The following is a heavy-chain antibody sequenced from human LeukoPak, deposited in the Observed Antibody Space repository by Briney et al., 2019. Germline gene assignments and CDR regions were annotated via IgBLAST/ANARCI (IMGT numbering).Heavy chain of an antibody. D-gene: IGHD2-2*01. CDR3: AREVGQLLRWPYYYYYGMDV. CDR1: GYTFTSYG. Sequence: ASVKVSCKASGYTFTSYGISWVRQAPGQGLEWMGWISAYNGNTNYAQKLQGRVTMTTDTSTSTAYMELRSLRSDDTAVYYCAREVGQLLRWPYYYYYGMDVWGQGTTVTVSS. J-gene: IGHJ6*02. V-gene: IGHV1-18*01. CDR2: ISAYNGNT.